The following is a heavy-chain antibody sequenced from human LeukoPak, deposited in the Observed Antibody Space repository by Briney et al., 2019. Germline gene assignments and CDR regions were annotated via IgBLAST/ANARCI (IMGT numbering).Heavy chain of an antibody. Sequence: PGGSLRLSCAASGFIFSDYGMHWVRQAPGKGLEWVADVWHDGHKKFYADSVKGRFTISRDNSNSTLFLHMSTLSGDDTAVYYCAKDGYDGPPSRYIPLHSWGQGTLVIVSS. CDR3: AKDGYDGPPSRYIPLHS. D-gene: IGHD3-10*01. CDR1: GFIFSDYG. CDR2: VWHDGHKK. J-gene: IGHJ4*02. V-gene: IGHV3-33*03.